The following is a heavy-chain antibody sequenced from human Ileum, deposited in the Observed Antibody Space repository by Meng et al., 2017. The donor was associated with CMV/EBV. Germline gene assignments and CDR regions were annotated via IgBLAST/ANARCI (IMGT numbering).Heavy chain of an antibody. CDR1: GFTFSNFW. CDR2: TSPDGRVT. CDR3: TRGCDNIPCPADV. D-gene: IGHD2-21*01. J-gene: IGHJ6*02. Sequence: GGSLRLSCAASGFTFSNFWVHWVRQAPGKGLVWVSCTSPDGRVTAYADSVKGRFTISRDNTRNTLFLKINSLRTEDAAVYYCTRGCDNIPCPADVWGQGARVTVSS. V-gene: IGHV3-74*01.